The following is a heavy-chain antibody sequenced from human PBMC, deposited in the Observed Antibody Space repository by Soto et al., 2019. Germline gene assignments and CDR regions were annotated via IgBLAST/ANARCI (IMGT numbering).Heavy chain of an antibody. CDR1: GFTFSNYG. Sequence: QVQLVESGGGVVQPGRSLRLSCAASGFTFSNYGMHWVRQAPGKGLEWVALIWYDGINKYYADSVKGRFTISRDNSKXXXXXXXXXXXXXXXXXXXXXXXXXXXXXXXXYFDYWGQGTLVTVSS. CDR2: IWYDGINK. V-gene: IGHV3-33*01. J-gene: IGHJ4*02. CDR3: XXXXXXXXXXXXYFDY.